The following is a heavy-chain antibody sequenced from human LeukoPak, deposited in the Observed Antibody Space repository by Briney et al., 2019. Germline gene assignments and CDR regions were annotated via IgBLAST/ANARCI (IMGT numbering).Heavy chain of an antibody. CDR2: IYYSGST. CDR3: ARTDCSGGSCYFDY. Sequence: SETLSPTCTVSGGSISSYYWSWIRQPPGKGLEWIGYIYYSGSTNYNPSLKSRVTISVDTSKNQFSLKLSSVTAADTAVYYCARTDCSGGSCYFDYWGQGTLVTVSS. V-gene: IGHV4-59*01. J-gene: IGHJ4*02. D-gene: IGHD2-15*01. CDR1: GGSISSYY.